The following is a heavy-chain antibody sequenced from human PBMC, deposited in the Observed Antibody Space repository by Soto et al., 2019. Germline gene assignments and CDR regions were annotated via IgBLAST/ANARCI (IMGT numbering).Heavy chain of an antibody. Sequence: GGSLRLSCAASGFTFDDYGMSWVRQAPGKGLEWVSGINWNGGSTGYADYVKGRFTISRDNAKNSLYLQMNSLRAEDTALYYCARKGGPYSSSFNKYYYYYYGMDVWGQGTTVTVSS. CDR1: GFTFDDYG. CDR2: INWNGGST. D-gene: IGHD6-6*01. J-gene: IGHJ6*02. CDR3: ARKGGPYSSSFNKYYYYYYGMDV. V-gene: IGHV3-20*04.